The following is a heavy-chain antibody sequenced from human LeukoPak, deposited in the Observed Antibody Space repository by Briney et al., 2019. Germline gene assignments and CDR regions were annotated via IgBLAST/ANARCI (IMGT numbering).Heavy chain of an antibody. D-gene: IGHD3-9*01. Sequence: PGGSLRLSCAASGFTFSSYAMSWVRRAPGKGLEWVSVIYSGGSTYYADSVKGRFTISRDNSKNPLYLQMNSLRAEDTAVYYCARGPPPILGYFDYWGQGTLVTVSS. CDR2: IYSGGST. CDR3: ARGPPPILGYFDY. J-gene: IGHJ4*02. CDR1: GFTFSSYA. V-gene: IGHV3-53*01.